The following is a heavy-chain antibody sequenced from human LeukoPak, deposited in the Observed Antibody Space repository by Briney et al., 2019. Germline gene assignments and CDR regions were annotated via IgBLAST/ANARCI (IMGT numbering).Heavy chain of an antibody. J-gene: IGHJ5*02. V-gene: IGHV1-2*02. CDR2: INPNSGGT. CDR3: ARGVRRIAAAGTGLWFDP. Sequence: ASVKVSCKASGYTFTDYYMHWVRQAPGQGLEWMGWINPNSGGTNYAQKFQGRVTMTRDTSISTAYMELSRLRSDDTAVYYCARGVRRIAAAGTGLWFDPWGQGTLVTVSS. D-gene: IGHD6-13*01. CDR1: GYTFTDYY.